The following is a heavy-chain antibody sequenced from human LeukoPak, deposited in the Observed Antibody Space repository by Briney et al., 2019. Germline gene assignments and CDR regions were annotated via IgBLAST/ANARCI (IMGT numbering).Heavy chain of an antibody. CDR1: GYSISSGYY. J-gene: IGHJ6*03. V-gene: IGHV4-38-2*02. D-gene: IGHD6-13*01. CDR3: ARADYSSSWSHEYFYMDV. CDR2: IYHSGNT. Sequence: SETLSLTCSVSGYSISSGYYWGWIRQPPGKGLEWIGSIYHSGNTYYKPSLKSRLTMSVDTSMNQLSLNLSSVTAADTAVYYCARADYSSSWSHEYFYMDVWGKGTTVTVSS.